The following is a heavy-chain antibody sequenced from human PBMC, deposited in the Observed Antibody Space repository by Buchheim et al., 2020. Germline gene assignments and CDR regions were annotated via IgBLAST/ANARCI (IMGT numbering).Heavy chain of an antibody. V-gene: IGHV4-4*02. D-gene: IGHD2-8*01. CDR2: IHHGGST. Sequence: QVQLQESGPGLVKPSGTLSLTCDVSGDSMSSHDWWSWARQPPGKGLEWIGEIHHGGSTNYSPSLKGRVTISVDKSKHHFSLKLSSVTAADTAVYYCARNGYYNMDVWGQGTT. CDR1: GDSMSSHDW. CDR3: ARNGYYNMDV. J-gene: IGHJ6*02.